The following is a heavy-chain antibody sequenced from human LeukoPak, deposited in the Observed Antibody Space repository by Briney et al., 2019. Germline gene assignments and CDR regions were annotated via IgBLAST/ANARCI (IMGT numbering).Heavy chain of an antibody. Sequence: ASVKVSCKASGYTFTSYYMHWVRQAPGQGLEWMGVINTSGGSTNYARKFQGRVTVTRDMSTSTLYMELSSLRPEDTALYYCARDGGWYKRGLDHYYYYMDVWGKGTTVTVSS. V-gene: IGHV1-46*01. CDR3: ARDGGWYKRGLDHYYYYMDV. CDR1: GYTFTSYY. D-gene: IGHD6-19*01. J-gene: IGHJ6*03. CDR2: INTSGGST.